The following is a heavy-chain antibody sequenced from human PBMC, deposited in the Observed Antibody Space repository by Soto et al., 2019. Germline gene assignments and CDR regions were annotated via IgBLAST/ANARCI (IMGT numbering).Heavy chain of an antibody. V-gene: IGHV3-43*01. CDR2: ISWDGGRV. J-gene: IGHJ4*03. CDR1: GFSFDDHT. Sequence: GESLRLSCEVSGFSFDDHTMHWVRQVPGKGLEWISLISWDGGRVDYGASIKGRFTVSRDNNKNCLYLHMHSVKSEDTAFYYCAKEGIGGSALDNWGQGTLVTVSS. D-gene: IGHD2-15*01. CDR3: AKEGIGGSALDN.